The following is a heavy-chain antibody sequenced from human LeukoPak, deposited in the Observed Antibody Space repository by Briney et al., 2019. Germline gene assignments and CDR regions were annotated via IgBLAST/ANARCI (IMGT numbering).Heavy chain of an antibody. J-gene: IGHJ4*02. CDR3: AKGEWLAYKPFDY. D-gene: IGHD6-19*01. V-gene: IGHV3-23*01. CDR2: ISGSGGST. CDR1: GFTFSSYA. Sequence: QSGGSLRLSCAASGFTFSSYAMSWVRQAPGKGLEWVSAISGSGGSTYYADSVKGQFTISRDNSKNTLYLQMNSLRAEDTAVYYCAKGEWLAYKPFDYWGQGTLVTVSS.